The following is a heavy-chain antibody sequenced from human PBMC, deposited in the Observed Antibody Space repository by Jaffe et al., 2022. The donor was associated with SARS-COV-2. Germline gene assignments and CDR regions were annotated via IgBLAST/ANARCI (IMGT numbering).Heavy chain of an antibody. Sequence: QVQLQESGPGLVKPSETLSLTCTVSGYSSSSGYYWGWIRQPPGKGLEWIGSIYHSGTTYYNPSLKSRVTISVDTSKNQFSLKLSSVTAADTAVYYCARGPTYCSGGSCYLRYFEYWGQGTLVTVSS. CDR3: ARGPTYCSGGSCYLRYFEY. D-gene: IGHD2-15*01. J-gene: IGHJ4*02. CDR1: GYSSSSGYY. V-gene: IGHV4-38-2*02. CDR2: IYHSGTT.